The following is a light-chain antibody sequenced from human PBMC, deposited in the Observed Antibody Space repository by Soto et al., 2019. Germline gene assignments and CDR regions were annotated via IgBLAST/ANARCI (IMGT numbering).Light chain of an antibody. CDR2: GAS. V-gene: IGKV3-20*01. CDR1: QSVSNNY. CDR3: QRYGSSPLT. Sequence: EIVLTQSPGTLSLSPGEGDTLSCRASQSVSNNYLAWYQQKPGQAPRLLIYGASSRATGIPDRFSGSGSGTDFTLTINRLEPEDFAVYFCQRYGSSPLTFGGGTKVEIK. J-gene: IGKJ4*01.